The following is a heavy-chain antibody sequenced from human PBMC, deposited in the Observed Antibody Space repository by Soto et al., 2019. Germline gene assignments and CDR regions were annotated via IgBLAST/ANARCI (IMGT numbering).Heavy chain of an antibody. CDR2: IIPILGVA. Sequence: QVQLVQSGAEVKKPGSSVKVSCKASGDTFSNHTISWVRQAPGQGLEWMGRIIPILGVANYAQKFQGRVTSTADKSTSTAYMELSSWRSADTAVYYCARGAEMGTVTKGYYYYMDVWGTGTTVTVSS. CDR3: ARGAEMGTVTKGYYYYMDV. J-gene: IGHJ6*03. D-gene: IGHD4-17*01. CDR1: GDTFSNHT. V-gene: IGHV1-69*04.